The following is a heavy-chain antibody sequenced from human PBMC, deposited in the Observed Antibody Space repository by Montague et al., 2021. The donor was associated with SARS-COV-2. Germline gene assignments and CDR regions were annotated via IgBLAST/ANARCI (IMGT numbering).Heavy chain of an antibody. CDR1: GDSVSSNSAA. D-gene: IGHD3-22*01. Sequence: SAISGDSVSSNSAAWNWIRQSPSRGLEWLGRTYYRSKWYNDYAVSVKGRITINPDTSKNQFSLQLNSVTPEDTAVYYCARGSSGYYTPRPFDYWGQGTLVTVSS. J-gene: IGHJ4*02. CDR3: ARGSSGYYTPRPFDY. CDR2: TYYRSKWYN. V-gene: IGHV6-1*01.